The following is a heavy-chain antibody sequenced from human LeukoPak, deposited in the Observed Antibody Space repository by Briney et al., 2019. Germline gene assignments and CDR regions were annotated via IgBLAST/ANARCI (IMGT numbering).Heavy chain of an antibody. V-gene: IGHV3-7*05. CDR3: ARGVLVVVPAAGAFDI. J-gene: IGHJ3*02. CDR2: IKQDGSDK. Sequence: GGSLRLSCAASVITVSSHYMNWVRRAPEKGLEWVANIKQDGSDKYYVDSVKGRFTISRDNAKNPLYLQMNSLRAEDTAVYYCARGVLVVVPAAGAFDIWGQGTMVTVSS. CDR1: VITVSSHY. D-gene: IGHD2-2*01.